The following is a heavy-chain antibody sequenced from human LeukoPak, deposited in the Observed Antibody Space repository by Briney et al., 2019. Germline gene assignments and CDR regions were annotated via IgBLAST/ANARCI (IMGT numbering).Heavy chain of an antibody. V-gene: IGHV1-69*05. J-gene: IGHJ5*02. D-gene: IGHD6-13*01. CDR2: IIPIFGTA. CDR3: ARESSSWLPSNWFDP. Sequence: GASVEVSCKASGGTFSSYAISWVRQAPGQGLEWMGRIIPIFGTANYAQKFQGKVTITTDESTSTAYMELSSLRSGDTAVYYCARESSSWLPSNWFDPWGQGTLVTVSS. CDR1: GGTFSSYA.